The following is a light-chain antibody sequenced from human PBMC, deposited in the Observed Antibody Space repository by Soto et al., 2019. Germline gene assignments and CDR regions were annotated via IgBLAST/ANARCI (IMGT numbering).Light chain of an antibody. CDR3: SSFSSSNTWV. CDR1: SSDVGGYNR. V-gene: IGLV2-18*02. Sequence: QSALTQPPSVSGSPGQSVTISCTGTSSDVGGYNRVSWYQQPPGTAPKLMIYDVTNRPSGVPDRFFGSKSGNAASLTISGLQAEDDADYSCSSFSSSNTWVFGGGTKLTVL. CDR2: DVT. J-gene: IGLJ3*02.